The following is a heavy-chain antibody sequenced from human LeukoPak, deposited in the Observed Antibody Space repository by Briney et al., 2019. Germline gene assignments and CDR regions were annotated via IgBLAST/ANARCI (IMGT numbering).Heavy chain of an antibody. J-gene: IGHJ6*03. D-gene: IGHD1-1*01. CDR3: AGDRREGTIPNYYYYYMDV. V-gene: IGHV3-48*01. Sequence: PGGSLRLSCAASGFTFSSYSMNWVRQAPGKGLEWVSYISSSSSTIYYADSVKGRFTISRDNAKNSLYLQMNSLRAEDTAVYYCAGDRREGTIPNYYYYYMDVWGKGTTVTVSS. CDR2: ISSSSSTI. CDR1: GFTFSSYS.